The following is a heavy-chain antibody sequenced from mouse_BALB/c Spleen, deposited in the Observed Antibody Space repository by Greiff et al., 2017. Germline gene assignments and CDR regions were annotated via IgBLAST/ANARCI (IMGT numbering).Heavy chain of an antibody. J-gene: IGHJ3*01. CDR2: ISTYYGDA. D-gene: IGHD4-1*01. V-gene: IGHV1S137*01. Sequence: VQLQQSGAELVRPGVSVKISCKGSGYTFTDYAMHWVKQSHAKSLEWIGVISTYYGDASYNQKFKGKATMTVDKSSSTAYMELARLTSEDSAIYYCANWDWFAYWGQGTLVTVSA. CDR1: GYTFTDYA. CDR3: ANWDWFAY.